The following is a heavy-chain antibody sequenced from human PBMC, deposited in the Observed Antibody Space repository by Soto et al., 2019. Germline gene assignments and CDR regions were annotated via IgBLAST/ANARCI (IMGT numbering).Heavy chain of an antibody. CDR3: ARVRRDYXYYYMDV. J-gene: IGHJ6*03. V-gene: IGHV4-4*02. Sequence: SETLSLTCVVSSASTSSNDWLTWVRQPPGKGLEWIGEIYHSGSTNYNPSLKSRVTMSVDKSETQFSLKLYSVTAADTAVYYCARVRRDYXYYYMDVWGTGTTVTVSS. CDR2: IYHSGST. CDR1: SASTSSNDW. D-gene: IGHD3-10*01.